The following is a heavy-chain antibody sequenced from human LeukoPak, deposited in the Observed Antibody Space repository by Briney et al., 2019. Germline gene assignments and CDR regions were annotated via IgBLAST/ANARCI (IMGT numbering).Heavy chain of an antibody. J-gene: IGHJ1*01. CDR2: ISSSSTTI. D-gene: IGHD3-22*01. CDR3: ATYSSLNRREFQY. V-gene: IGHV3-48*04. Sequence: GGSLRLSCAASGFTFSSYSMNWVRQAPGKGLEWVSYISSSSTTIYYADSVKGRFTISRDNAKNSLYLQMNSLRAEDTAVYYCATYSSLNRREFQYWGQGTLLTVSS. CDR1: GFTFSSYS.